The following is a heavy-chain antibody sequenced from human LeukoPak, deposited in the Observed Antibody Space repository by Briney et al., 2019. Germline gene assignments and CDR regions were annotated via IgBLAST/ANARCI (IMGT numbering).Heavy chain of an antibody. Sequence: SETLPLTCAVYGGSFSGYYWSWIRQPPGKGLEWIGEINHSGSTNYNPSLKSRVTISVDTSKNQFSLKLSSVTAADTAVYYCARGPSLDGTSPADYWGQGTLVTVSS. CDR1: GGSFSGYY. J-gene: IGHJ4*02. D-gene: IGHD2-2*01. V-gene: IGHV4-34*01. CDR3: ARGPSLDGTSPADY. CDR2: INHSGST.